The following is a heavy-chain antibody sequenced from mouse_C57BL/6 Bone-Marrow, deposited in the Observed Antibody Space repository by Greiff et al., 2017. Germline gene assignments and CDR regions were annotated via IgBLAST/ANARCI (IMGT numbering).Heavy chain of an antibody. CDR2: INSDGGST. CDR3: ARHSDYYAMDY. Sequence: EVKVVESGGGLVQPGESLKLSCESYEYEFPSHDMSWVRKTPEKRLELVAAINSDGGSTSYPDTMERRFIISRDNTKKTLYLQMSSLRSEDTAFYYCARHSDYYAMDYWGQGTSVTVSS. V-gene: IGHV5-2*01. J-gene: IGHJ4*01. CDR1: EYEFPSHD.